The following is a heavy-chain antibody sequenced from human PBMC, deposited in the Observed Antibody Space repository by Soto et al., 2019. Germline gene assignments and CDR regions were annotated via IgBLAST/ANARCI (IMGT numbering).Heavy chain of an antibody. CDR1: GFTFSMYS. Sequence: GGSLRLSCEVSGFTFSMYSMSWVRQSPGKGLEWVAKIPQDGVDGHYADSVKGRFIISRDNDKNSLHLQLNNLRAEDTAVYYCARDHLILPAHDFLYGSDVWGRGATVTVSS. J-gene: IGHJ6*02. CDR3: ARDHLILPAHDFLYGSDV. D-gene: IGHD2-21*02. V-gene: IGHV3-7*03. CDR2: IPQDGVDG.